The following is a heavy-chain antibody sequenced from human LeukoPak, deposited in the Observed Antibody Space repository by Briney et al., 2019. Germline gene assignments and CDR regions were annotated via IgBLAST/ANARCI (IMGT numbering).Heavy chain of an antibody. D-gene: IGHD5-12*01. CDR2: IYHSGST. Sequence: SGTLSLTCAVSGGSISSSNWWSWVRQPPGKGLEWIGEIYHSGSTNYNPSLKSRVTISVDKSKNQFSLKLSSVTAADTAVYYCARFRMDRIVDIVATYFDYWGQGTLVTVSS. J-gene: IGHJ4*02. CDR3: ARFRMDRIVDIVATYFDY. V-gene: IGHV4-4*02. CDR1: GGSISSSNW.